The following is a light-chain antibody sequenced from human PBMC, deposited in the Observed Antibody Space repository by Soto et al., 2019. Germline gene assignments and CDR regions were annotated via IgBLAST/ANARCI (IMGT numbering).Light chain of an antibody. CDR1: QGISNY. CDR2: AAS. Sequence: DIQLTQSPSFLSASVGDRVTITCRASQGISNYLAWYQQKPGTAPKLLIDAASTLKSGVPSRFSGSGSGTEFALTISSLQPEDIAAYYCQQLNHYPPRLTFGPGTKVDIK. V-gene: IGKV1-9*01. CDR3: QQLNHYPPRLT. J-gene: IGKJ3*01.